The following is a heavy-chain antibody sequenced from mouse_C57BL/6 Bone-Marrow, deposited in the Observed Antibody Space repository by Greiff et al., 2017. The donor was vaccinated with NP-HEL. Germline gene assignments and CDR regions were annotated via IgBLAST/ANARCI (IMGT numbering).Heavy chain of an antibody. CDR1: GYTFTRYW. D-gene: IGHD1-1*01. Sequence: QVPLKPPLPPLFIPVASVKLSCKASGYTFTRYWMHWVKQRPGQGLEWIGEIDPSDSYTNYNQKFKGKSTLTVDKSSSTAYMQLSSLTSDDAAVYYCARATTGFAYWGQGTLVTVSA. J-gene: IGHJ3*01. CDR3: ARATTGFAY. CDR2: IDPSDSYT. V-gene: IGHV1-69*01.